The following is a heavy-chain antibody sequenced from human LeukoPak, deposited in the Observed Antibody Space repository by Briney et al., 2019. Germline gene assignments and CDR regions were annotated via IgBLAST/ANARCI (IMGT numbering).Heavy chain of an antibody. J-gene: IGHJ4*02. V-gene: IGHV3-48*04. Sequence: PGGSLRLSCAASGFTFSSYSMNWVRQAPGKGLEWVSYISSGGTTIYYADSVRGRFTISRDNAKNSLYLQMNSPRADDTAVYYCARGKDYFDYWGQGTLVTVSS. CDR1: GFTFSSYS. CDR2: ISSGGTTI. D-gene: IGHD3-10*01. CDR3: ARGKDYFDY.